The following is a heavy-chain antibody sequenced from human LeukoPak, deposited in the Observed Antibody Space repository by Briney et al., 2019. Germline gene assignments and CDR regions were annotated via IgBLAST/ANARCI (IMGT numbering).Heavy chain of an antibody. J-gene: IGHJ4*02. V-gene: IGHV1-2*02. CDR2: INPNSGGT. D-gene: IGHD3-16*02. CDR1: GYTFTGYY. CDR3: ASGLLYLGELSLSTDY. Sequence: WASVKVSCKASGYTFTGYYMHWVRQAPGQGLEWMGWINPNSGGTNYAQKFQGRVTMTRDTSISTAYMELGRLRSDDTAVYYCASGLLYLGELSLSTDYWGQGTLVTVSS.